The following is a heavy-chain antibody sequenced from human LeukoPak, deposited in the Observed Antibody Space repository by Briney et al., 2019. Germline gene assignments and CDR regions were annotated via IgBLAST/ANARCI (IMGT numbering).Heavy chain of an antibody. CDR3: ARDHDIVVVPAAIRPNLLDWFDP. V-gene: IGHV3-21*04. J-gene: IGHJ5*02. D-gene: IGHD2-2*01. CDR2: ISSSSSYI. Sequence: GGSLRLSCAASGFTFSSYSMNWVRQAPGKGLEWVSSISSSSSYIYYADSVKGRFTISRDNAKNSLYLQMNSLRAEDTAVYYCARDHDIVVVPAAIRPNLLDWFDPWGQGTLVTVSS. CDR1: GFTFSSYS.